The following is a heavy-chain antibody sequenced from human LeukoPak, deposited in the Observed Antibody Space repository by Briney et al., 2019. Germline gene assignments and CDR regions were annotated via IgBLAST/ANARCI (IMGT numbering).Heavy chain of an antibody. CDR2: IKFDGTEQ. Sequence: GGSLRLSCAASGFTFSTYRMSWVRQASGKGLEWLANIKFDGTEQNYVGSVKGRFTISRDNAKNSLFLQMNSLRAEDTAVYYCARDPPGVRDGYNTIDYWGQGTLVTVSS. CDR3: ARDPPGVRDGYNTIDY. D-gene: IGHD5-24*01. J-gene: IGHJ4*02. CDR1: GFTFSTYR. V-gene: IGHV3-7*04.